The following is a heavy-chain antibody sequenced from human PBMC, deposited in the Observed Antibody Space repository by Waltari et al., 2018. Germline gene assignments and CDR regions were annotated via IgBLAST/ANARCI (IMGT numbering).Heavy chain of an antibody. CDR1: GFPLTTIGVG. Sequence: QITLKESGPTLVKPTQTLTLTCTFSGFPLTTIGVGLAWIRQPPGKALEWLALIYWNDDKRYSPSLKSRLTITKDTSETQVVLTMTDLDPVDTATYFCPHIHGGGSLSWGDAFDIWGQGTMVTVSS. V-gene: IGHV2-5*01. CDR3: PHIHGGGSLSWGDAFDI. CDR2: IYWNDDK. J-gene: IGHJ3*02. D-gene: IGHD2-15*01.